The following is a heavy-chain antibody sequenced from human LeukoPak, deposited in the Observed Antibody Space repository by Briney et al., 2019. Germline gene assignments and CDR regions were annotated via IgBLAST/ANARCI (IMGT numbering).Heavy chain of an antibody. J-gene: IGHJ4*02. V-gene: IGHV3-23*01. Sequence: PGGSLRLSCAASGFTFSSYGMAWVRQAPRKGLEWVSDISGGGIRTDYADSVKGRFTISRDNSRHTLYLQMNNLRAEDTAVYYCAKPTTVLTSYYFDYWGQGTLVTVSS. CDR1: GFTFSSYG. CDR2: ISGGGIRT. CDR3: AKPTTVLTSYYFDY. D-gene: IGHD4-23*01.